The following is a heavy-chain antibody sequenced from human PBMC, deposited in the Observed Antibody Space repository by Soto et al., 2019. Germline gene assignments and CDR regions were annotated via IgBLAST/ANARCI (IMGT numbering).Heavy chain of an antibody. D-gene: IGHD6-19*01. J-gene: IGHJ4*02. V-gene: IGHV3-48*01. CDR1: GFTLSSYS. CDR3: GKEPGRRSGGWPYCFDF. Sequence: EVQLVESGGGMVQPEGSLRVSCAASGFTLSSYSMHWVRQAPGKGLEWVSYISGSGGTIYYADSVKGRFTISRDNAKNARSGQRTALKAEDPAVYSCGKEPGRRSGGWPYCFDFWGQGTRVTASS. CDR2: ISGSGGTI.